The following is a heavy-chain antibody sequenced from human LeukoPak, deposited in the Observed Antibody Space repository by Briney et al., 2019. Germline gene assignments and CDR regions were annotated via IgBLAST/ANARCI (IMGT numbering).Heavy chain of an antibody. CDR1: GFTSTTYW. CDR3: ARDAVDTANAV. D-gene: IGHD5-18*01. V-gene: IGHV3-74*01. CDR2: INSDGSIT. J-gene: IGHJ6*02. Sequence: PGGSLRLSCAGSGFTSTTYWMHWVRQAPGKGLVWVSHINSDGSITSYADSVKGRFTISRDNAKDTLYLQMNSLRAEDTAVYYCARDAVDTANAVWGQGTTVTVSS.